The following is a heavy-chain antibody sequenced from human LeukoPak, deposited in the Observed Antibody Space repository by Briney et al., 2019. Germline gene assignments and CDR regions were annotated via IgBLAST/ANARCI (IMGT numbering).Heavy chain of an antibody. CDR3: ARVEGLSYYYYYYGMDV. V-gene: IGHV3-48*02. Sequence: GGSLRLSCAASGFTFSSYSMNWVRQAPGKGLEWVSYISSSSSTIYYADSVKGRFTISRDNAKNSLYLQMNSLRDEDTAVYYCARVEGLSYYYYYYGMDVWGQGTTVTVSS. CDR2: ISSSSSTI. D-gene: IGHD4/OR15-4a*01. J-gene: IGHJ6*02. CDR1: GFTFSSYS.